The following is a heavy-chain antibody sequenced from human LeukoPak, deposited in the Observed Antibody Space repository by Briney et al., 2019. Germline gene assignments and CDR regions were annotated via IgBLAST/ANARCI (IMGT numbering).Heavy chain of an antibody. D-gene: IGHD3-22*01. CDR2: ISSSSSYI. CDR3: ARDLDSSGSNWFDP. Sequence: GGSLRLSCAASGFTFSSYSMNWVRQAPGKGLEWVSSISSSSSYIYYADSVKGRFTISRDNAKNSLYLQMNSLRAEDTAVYYCARDLDSSGSNWFDPWGQGTLVTVSS. CDR1: GFTFSSYS. V-gene: IGHV3-21*01. J-gene: IGHJ5*02.